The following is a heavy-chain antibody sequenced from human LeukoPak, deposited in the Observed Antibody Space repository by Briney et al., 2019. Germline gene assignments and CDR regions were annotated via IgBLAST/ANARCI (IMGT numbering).Heavy chain of an antibody. CDR2: ISSSGSTI. J-gene: IGHJ5*02. V-gene: IGHV3-11*01. CDR1: GFTVSSNY. Sequence: GGSLRLSCAASGFTVSSNYMSWIRQAPGKGLEWVSYISSSGSTIYYADSVKGRFTISRDNAKNSLYLQMNSLRTEDTAVYYCASVALGYCSGGSCYPWGQGTLVTVSS. CDR3: ASVALGYCSGGSCYP. D-gene: IGHD2-15*01.